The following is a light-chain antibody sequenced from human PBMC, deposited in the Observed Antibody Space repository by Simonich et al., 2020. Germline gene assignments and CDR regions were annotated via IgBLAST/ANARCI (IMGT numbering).Light chain of an antibody. J-gene: IGKJ1*01. CDR3: QQYNSYSWT. V-gene: IGKV1-5*03. CDR2: KAS. Sequence: DIQMTQSPSTLSASVGDGVTITCRASQSISSWLDWYQQKPGKAPKLLIYKASSLESGFPSRFSGSGSGTEFTLTISSLQPDDFATYYCQQYNSYSWTFGQGTKVEIK. CDR1: QSISSW.